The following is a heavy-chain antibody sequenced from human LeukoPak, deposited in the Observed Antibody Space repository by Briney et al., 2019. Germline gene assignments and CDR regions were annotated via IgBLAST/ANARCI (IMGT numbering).Heavy chain of an antibody. V-gene: IGHV3-9*01. CDR1: GFSLDDYA. J-gene: IGHJ3*01. CDR2: ISWVSGNM. D-gene: IGHD1-26*01. CDR3: IKDMGFDLLKDAFDV. Sequence: PGRSLRLSCAVAGFSLDDYAMHWVRQPPGKGLEWVSSISWVSGNMAYADSVKGRFTISRDNAKNSLFLQMNSLRAEDTALYYCIKDMGFDLLKDAFDVWGQGTMVPVSS.